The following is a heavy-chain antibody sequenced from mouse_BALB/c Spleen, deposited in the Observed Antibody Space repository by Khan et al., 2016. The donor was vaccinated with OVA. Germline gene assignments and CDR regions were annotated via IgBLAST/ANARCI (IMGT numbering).Heavy chain of an antibody. J-gene: IGHJ2*01. CDR1: GYIFTSYW. Sequence: VQGVESGAELVRPGTSVKLSCKTSGYIFTSYWIHWVKQRSGQGLEWIARIYPGTDNTYYSEKFKDKATLTADKSSSTAYLQLSSLKSEDSAVFFCAREEALYYFDYWGQGTTLTVSS. V-gene: IGHV1-76*01. CDR2: IYPGTDNT. CDR3: AREEALYYFDY. D-gene: IGHD3-2*02.